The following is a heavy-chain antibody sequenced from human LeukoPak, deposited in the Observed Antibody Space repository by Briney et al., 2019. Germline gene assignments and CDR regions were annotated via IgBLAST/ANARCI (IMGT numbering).Heavy chain of an antibody. CDR1: GFTFSDYY. Sequence: GSLRLSCAASGFTFSDYYMSWIRQPPGKGLEWIGTIYYTGISYYNPSLESRVTSSLDTSKNQFSLTLNSVTAADTAVYYCVRADYNGGNPGSFDIWGRGTMVTVSS. D-gene: IGHD2-8*01. CDR2: IYYTGIS. J-gene: IGHJ3*02. CDR3: VRADYNGGNPGSFDI. V-gene: IGHV4-38-2*01.